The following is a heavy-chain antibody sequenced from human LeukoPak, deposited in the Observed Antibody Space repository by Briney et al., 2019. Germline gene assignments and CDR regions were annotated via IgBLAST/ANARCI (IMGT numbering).Heavy chain of an antibody. J-gene: IGHJ4*02. Sequence: SETLSLTCTVSGGPISSYYWSWIRQPPGKGLEWIGYIYYSGSTNYNPSLKSRVTISVDTSKNQFSLKLSSVTAADTAVYYCAREIHDYSSLFDYWGQGTLVTVSS. D-gene: IGHD4-11*01. CDR3: AREIHDYSSLFDY. CDR1: GGPISSYY. CDR2: IYYSGST. V-gene: IGHV4-59*01.